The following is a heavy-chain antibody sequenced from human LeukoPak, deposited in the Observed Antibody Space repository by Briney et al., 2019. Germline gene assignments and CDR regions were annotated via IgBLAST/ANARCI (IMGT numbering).Heavy chain of an antibody. Sequence: PSETLSLTCTVSGGSISSYYWSWIRQPPGKGLEWIGYIYYSGSTNYNPSLKSRVTISVDTSKNQFSLKLSSVTAADTAVYYCARAYYDILTGEYDAFDIWGQGTMVTVSS. D-gene: IGHD3-9*01. V-gene: IGHV4-59*01. J-gene: IGHJ3*02. CDR2: IYYSGST. CDR3: ARAYYDILTGEYDAFDI. CDR1: GGSISSYY.